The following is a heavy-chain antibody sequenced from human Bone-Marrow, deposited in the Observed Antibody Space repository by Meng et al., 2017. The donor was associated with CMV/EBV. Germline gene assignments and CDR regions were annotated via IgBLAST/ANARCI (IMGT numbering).Heavy chain of an antibody. D-gene: IGHD3-3*01. V-gene: IGHV1-8*01. CDR2: MNPNSGNT. CDR1: GYTFTSYD. CDR3: ARTSGLTIFGVSGYYYGMDF. J-gene: IGHJ6*01. Sequence: ASVKVSCKASGYTFTSYDINWVRQATGQGLEWMGWMNPNSGNTGYAQKFQGRVTMTRNTSISTAYMELSSLRSEDTAVYYCARTSGLTIFGVSGYYYGMDFWGQGTTVTGSS.